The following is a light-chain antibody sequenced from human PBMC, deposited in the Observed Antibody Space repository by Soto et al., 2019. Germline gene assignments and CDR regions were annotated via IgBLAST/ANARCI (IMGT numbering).Light chain of an antibody. V-gene: IGKV1-39*01. CDR1: QSISSY. Sequence: DIQMTQSLYSLSASVGDRVTITCRASQSISSYLNWYQQKPGKAPKLLIYAASSLQSWVPSRFSGSASGTDFTLTISSLQPEDFATYYCQQSYSTPPYTFGQGTKLEIK. CDR3: QQSYSTPPYT. J-gene: IGKJ2*01. CDR2: AAS.